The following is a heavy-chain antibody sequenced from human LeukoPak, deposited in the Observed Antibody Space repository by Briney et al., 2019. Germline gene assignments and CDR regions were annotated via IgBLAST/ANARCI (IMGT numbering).Heavy chain of an antibody. D-gene: IGHD3-16*02. Sequence: SETLSLTCAVYGGSFSGYYWSWIRQPPGKGLEWIGEINHSGSTNYNPSLKSRVTIPVDTSKDQFSLKLSSVTAADTAVYYCAREGRDYVWGSYRRYFDYWGQGTLVTVSS. CDR1: GGSFSGYY. CDR3: AREGRDYVWGSYRRYFDY. CDR2: INHSGST. V-gene: IGHV4-34*01. J-gene: IGHJ4*02.